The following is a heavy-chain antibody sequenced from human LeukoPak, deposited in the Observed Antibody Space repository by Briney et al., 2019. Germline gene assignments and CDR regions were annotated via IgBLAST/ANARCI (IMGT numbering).Heavy chain of an antibody. V-gene: IGHV1-46*01. CDR3: ARGIYSSSWADYYFDY. CDR2: INPSGGST. Sequence: ASVTVSCTASGYTFASYYMHWVRQAPGQGLEWMGIINPSGGSTRYAQKFQGRVTMTRDTSTSTVYMELYSLRSEDTAVYYCARGIYSSSWADYYFDYWGQGTLVTVSS. J-gene: IGHJ4*02. D-gene: IGHD6-13*01. CDR1: GYTFASYY.